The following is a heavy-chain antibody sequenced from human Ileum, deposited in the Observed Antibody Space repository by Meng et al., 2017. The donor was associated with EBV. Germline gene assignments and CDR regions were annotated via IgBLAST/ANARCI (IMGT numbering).Heavy chain of an antibody. J-gene: IGHJ2*01. CDR3: ARGQKGYFDL. V-gene: IGHV4-30-4*01. CDR2: IYNSGST. CDR1: GGSISSSNYY. Sequence: QGHLQGSAPGLVKPSQTLSLTCTVSGGSISSSNYYWSWIRQPPGKGLEWSGHIYNSGSTYYNPSLKSRITISVDTSKNQFSLKLSSVTAADTAVYYCARGQKGYFDLWGRGTLVTVSS.